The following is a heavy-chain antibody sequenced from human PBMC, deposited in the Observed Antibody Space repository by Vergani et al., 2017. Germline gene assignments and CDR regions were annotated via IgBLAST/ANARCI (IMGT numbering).Heavy chain of an antibody. CDR2: IIPIFGTA. D-gene: IGHD3-22*01. V-gene: IGHV1-69*13. CDR1: GGTFSSYA. Sequence: QVQLVQSGAEMKKPGSSVKVSCKASGGTFSSYAISWVRQAPGQGLEWMGRIIPIFGTANYAQKFQGRVTITADESTSTAYMELSSLRSEDTAVYYCARSGDSSGYDYWYFDLWGRGTLVTVSS. J-gene: IGHJ2*01. CDR3: ARSGDSSGYDYWYFDL.